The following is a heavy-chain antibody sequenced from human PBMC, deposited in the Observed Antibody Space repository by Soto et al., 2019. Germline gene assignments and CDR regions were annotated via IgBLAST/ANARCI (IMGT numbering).Heavy chain of an antibody. V-gene: IGHV4-39*01. CDR2: IYYSGRT. J-gene: IGHJ4*02. D-gene: IGHD2-21*02. CDR1: GESISSSSYY. Sequence: LSLTCIASGESISSSSYYWGWIRQPPGKGLEWIGSIYYSGRTYYNPSFKSRVTISIDTSKNQFSLKLSSVTATDTAVYYCARQRTTVVTQAYFDHWGQGALVTVSS. CDR3: ARQRTTVVTQAYFDH.